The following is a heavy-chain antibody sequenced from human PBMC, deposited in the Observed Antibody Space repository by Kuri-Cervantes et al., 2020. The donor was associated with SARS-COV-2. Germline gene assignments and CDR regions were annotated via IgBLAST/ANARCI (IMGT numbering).Heavy chain of an antibody. V-gene: IGHV4-59*08. CDR1: GGSISSYY. Sequence: SETLSLTCTVSGGSISSYYWSWIRQPPGKGLEWIGYIYYSGSTNYNPSLKSRVTISVDTSKNQFSLKLSSVTAADTAVYYCARHEHDYGDYVALEFDYWGQGTLVTVSS. D-gene: IGHD4-17*01. CDR2: IYYSGST. J-gene: IGHJ4*02. CDR3: ARHEHDYGDYVALEFDY.